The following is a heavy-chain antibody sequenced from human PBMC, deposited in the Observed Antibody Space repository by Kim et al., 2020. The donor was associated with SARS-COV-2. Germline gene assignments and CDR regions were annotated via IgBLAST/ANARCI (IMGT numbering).Heavy chain of an antibody. Sequence: GGSLRLSCAASGFTVSSNYMSWVRQAPGKGLEWVSVIYSGGSTYYADSVKGRFTISRHNSKNTLYLQMNSLRAEDTAVYYCARGDTYYYGSGSYYIGDYWGQGTLVTVSS. CDR2: IYSGGST. D-gene: IGHD3-10*01. J-gene: IGHJ4*02. V-gene: IGHV3-53*04. CDR3: ARGDTYYYGSGSYYIGDY. CDR1: GFTVSSNY.